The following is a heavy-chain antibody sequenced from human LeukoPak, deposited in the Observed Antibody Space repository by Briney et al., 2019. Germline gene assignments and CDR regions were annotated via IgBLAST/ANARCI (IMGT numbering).Heavy chain of an antibody. CDR1: GLTVSSNY. J-gene: IGHJ4*02. CDR2: IYSSGDT. V-gene: IGHV3-66*01. D-gene: IGHD3-22*01. CDR3: ASVIIVVVGITDY. Sequence: GGSLRLSCVASGLTVSSNYMSWVRQAPGKGLEWVSVIYSSGDTYYADSVKGRFTISRDNAKNSLYLQMNSLRAEDTAVYYCASVIIVVVGITDYWGQGTLVTVSS.